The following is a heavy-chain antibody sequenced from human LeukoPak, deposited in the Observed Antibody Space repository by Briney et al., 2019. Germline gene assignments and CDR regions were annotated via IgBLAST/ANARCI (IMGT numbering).Heavy chain of an antibody. CDR1: GGSISSGDYY. J-gene: IGHJ3*02. D-gene: IGHD2-2*01. V-gene: IGHV4-30-4*08. CDR2: IYYSGST. CDR3: ARYCSSTSCFFDAFHI. Sequence: SETLSLTCTVSGGSISSGDYYWSWIRQPPGKDLEWIGYIYYSGSTYYHPSLKSRVTISVDTSKNQFSLKLSSVTAADTAVYYCARYCSSTSCFFDAFHIWGQGTVVTVSS.